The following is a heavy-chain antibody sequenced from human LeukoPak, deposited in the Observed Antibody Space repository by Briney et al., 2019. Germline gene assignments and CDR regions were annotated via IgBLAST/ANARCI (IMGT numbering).Heavy chain of an antibody. D-gene: IGHD3-22*01. CDR2: FDPEDGET. J-gene: IGHJ4*02. CDR1: GYTLTELS. V-gene: IGHV1-24*01. CDR3: ATRLRYYDSSGYTFDY. Sequence: ASVKVSCKVSGYTLTELSMHWVRQAPGKGLEWMGGFDPEDGETIYAQKFQGRVTMTEDTSTDTAYMELSSLRSEDTAVYYCATRLRYYDSSGYTFDYWGQGTLVTVSS.